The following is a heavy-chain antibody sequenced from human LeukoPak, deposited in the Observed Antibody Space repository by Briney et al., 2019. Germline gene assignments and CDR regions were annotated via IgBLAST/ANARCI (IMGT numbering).Heavy chain of an antibody. J-gene: IGHJ4*02. D-gene: IGHD3-9*01. V-gene: IGHV3-7*03. CDR1: GFTFSRYW. Sequence: GGSLRLSCAASGFTFSRYWMTWVRQAPGKGLEWVANIKQEGSEKYYVDSVKGRFTISRDNAKNSLYLQMNSLRAEDTAVYYCAKDKLRYFDWLLYPEDYWGQGTLVTVSS. CDR2: IKQEGSEK. CDR3: AKDKLRYFDWLLYPEDY.